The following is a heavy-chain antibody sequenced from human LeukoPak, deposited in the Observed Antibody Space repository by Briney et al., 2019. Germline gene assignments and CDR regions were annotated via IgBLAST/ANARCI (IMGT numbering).Heavy chain of an antibody. Sequence: SETLSLTCTVSGGSISSYYWSWIRQPPGKGLEWIGYMYYSGSTNYTPSLKSRVTMSLDTSKNHFSLKLSSVTAADTAIYYCARAGYCGTNCYFGDWGQGTLVTVSS. V-gene: IGHV4-59*01. CDR2: MYYSGST. J-gene: IGHJ4*02. D-gene: IGHD2-21*02. CDR1: GGSISSYY. CDR3: ARAGYCGTNCYFGD.